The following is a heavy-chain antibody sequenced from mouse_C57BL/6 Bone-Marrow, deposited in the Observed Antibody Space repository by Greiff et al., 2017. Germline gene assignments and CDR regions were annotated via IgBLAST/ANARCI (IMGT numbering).Heavy chain of an antibody. J-gene: IGHJ4*01. CDR1: GYTFTGYW. Sequence: VQLQQSGAELMKPGASVKLSCKATGYTFTGYWIEWVKQRPGHGLEWIGEILPGSGSTNSNEKFKGKATFTADTSSNTAYMHLSELTAEDSAIYYCARGGGAGAGAMDYWGQGTSVTVSS. D-gene: IGHD4-1*01. CDR3: ARGGGAGAGAMDY. CDR2: ILPGSGST. V-gene: IGHV1-9*01.